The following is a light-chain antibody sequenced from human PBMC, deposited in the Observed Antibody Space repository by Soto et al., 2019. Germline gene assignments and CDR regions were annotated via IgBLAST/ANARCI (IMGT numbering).Light chain of an antibody. J-gene: IGKJ3*01. Sequence: DIQMTQSPSSLSASVGDRVTITCRASQSVSSYLNWYQHKPGKAPKLLIYKASTLESGVPSRFSGSGSGTEFTLTISCLQPDDVATYYCQQYNSYSQFTFGPGTKVDIK. CDR1: QSVSSY. CDR3: QQYNSYSQFT. CDR2: KAS. V-gene: IGKV1-5*03.